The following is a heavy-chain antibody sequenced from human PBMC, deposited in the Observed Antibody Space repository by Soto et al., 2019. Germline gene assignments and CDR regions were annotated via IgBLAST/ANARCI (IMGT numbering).Heavy chain of an antibody. V-gene: IGHV1-18*01. Sequence: ASVKVSCKASGYTFTSFGITWVRQAPGQGLEWMGWISGYNGNTDYAQKFQGRVSMTTDTSTRTAYMELRSLSPDDTAVYYCARDNGVDIVADVGNWFDPWGQGTLVTVSS. J-gene: IGHJ5*02. CDR1: GYTFTSFG. D-gene: IGHD5-12*01. CDR3: ARDNGVDIVADVGNWFDP. CDR2: ISGYNGNT.